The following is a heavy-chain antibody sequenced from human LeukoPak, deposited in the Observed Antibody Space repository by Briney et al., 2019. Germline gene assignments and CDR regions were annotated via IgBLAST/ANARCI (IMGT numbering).Heavy chain of an antibody. CDR2: VSGSGGST. CDR3: ARDATGYGSAWGLFDY. Sequence: GGSLRLSCAASGFTFSSYAMSWVRQAPGKGLEWVSAVSGSGGSTYYADSVKGRFTISRDNSKNTLDLQMNSLRADDTAVYYCARDATGYGSAWGLFDYWGQGTLVTVSS. V-gene: IGHV3-23*01. D-gene: IGHD6-19*01. CDR1: GFTFSSYA. J-gene: IGHJ4*02.